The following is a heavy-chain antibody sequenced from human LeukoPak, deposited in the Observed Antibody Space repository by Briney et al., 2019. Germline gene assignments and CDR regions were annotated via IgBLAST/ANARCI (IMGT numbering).Heavy chain of an antibody. V-gene: IGHV4-34*01. CDR2: INHSGST. Sequence: SETLSLTCAVYGGSFSGYYWSWIRQPPGKGPEWIGEINHSGSTNYNPSLKSRVTISVDTSKNQFSLKLSSVTAADTAVYYCAREYSSGYYRLQAYYFDYWGQGTLVTVSS. J-gene: IGHJ4*02. D-gene: IGHD3-22*01. CDR1: GGSFSGYY. CDR3: AREYSSGYYRLQAYYFDY.